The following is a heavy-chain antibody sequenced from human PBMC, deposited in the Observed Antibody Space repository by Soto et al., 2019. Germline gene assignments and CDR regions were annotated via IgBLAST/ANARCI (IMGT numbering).Heavy chain of an antibody. CDR2: INPSGGST. J-gene: IGHJ6*02. CDR3: AREINCISTSCSYYYYYGMDV. CDR1: GYTFTSYY. V-gene: IGHV1-46*01. Sequence: QVQLVQSGAEVKKPGASVKVSCKASGYTFTSYYMHWVRQAPGQGLEWMGIINPSGGSTSYAQKFQGRVTMTRDTSTSTVYMELSSLRSEDTAVYYCAREINCISTSCSYYYYYGMDVWGQGTTVTVSS. D-gene: IGHD2-2*01.